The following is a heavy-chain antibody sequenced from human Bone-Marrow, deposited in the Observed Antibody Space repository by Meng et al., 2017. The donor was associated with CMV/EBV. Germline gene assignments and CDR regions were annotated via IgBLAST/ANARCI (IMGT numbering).Heavy chain of an antibody. CDR2: ISAYNGNT. V-gene: IGHV1-18*01. CDR3: ARMGIGAAKNWFDP. D-gene: IGHD6-25*01. Sequence: ASVKVSCKASGYTFTSYGISWVRQAPGQGLEWMGWISAYNGNTNYAQKLQGRVTMTTDTSTSTAYMELSSLRSEDTAVYYCARMGIGAAKNWFDPWGQGTLVTVSS. J-gene: IGHJ5*02. CDR1: GYTFTSYG.